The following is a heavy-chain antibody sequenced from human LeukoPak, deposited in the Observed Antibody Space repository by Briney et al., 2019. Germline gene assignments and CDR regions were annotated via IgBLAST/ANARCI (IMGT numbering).Heavy chain of an antibody. V-gene: IGHV3-48*03. Sequence: PGGSLRLSCAASGFTFSSYEMNWVRQAPGKGLEWVSYISSSGDAIYYADFVKGRFTISRDNAKKSVYLEMNSLRAEDTAVYYCARDYYDSSGLDYWGQGTLVTVSS. D-gene: IGHD3-22*01. J-gene: IGHJ4*02. CDR2: ISSSGDAI. CDR1: GFTFSSYE. CDR3: ARDYYDSSGLDY.